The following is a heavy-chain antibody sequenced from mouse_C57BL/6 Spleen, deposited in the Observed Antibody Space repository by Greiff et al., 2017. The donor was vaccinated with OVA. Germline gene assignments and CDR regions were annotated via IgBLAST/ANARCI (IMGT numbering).Heavy chain of an antibody. J-gene: IGHJ1*03. CDR2: INYDGSST. Sequence: EVKLVESEGGLVQPGSSMKLSCTASGFTFSDYYMAWVRQVPEKGLEWVANINYDGSSTYYLDSLKSRFIISSDNAKNILYLQMSSLKSEDTATYYCARGYDYDGAYWYFDVWGTGTTVTVSS. D-gene: IGHD2-4*01. CDR3: ARGYDYDGAYWYFDV. CDR1: GFTFSDYY. V-gene: IGHV5-16*01.